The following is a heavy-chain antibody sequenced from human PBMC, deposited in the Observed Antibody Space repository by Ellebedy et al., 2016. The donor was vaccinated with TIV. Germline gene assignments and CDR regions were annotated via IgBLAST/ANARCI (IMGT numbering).Heavy chain of an antibody. CDR1: GGSISSYY. D-gene: IGHD6-13*01. V-gene: IGHV4-59*01. J-gene: IGHJ3*02. CDR3: ARVVWQQPVSYALDI. CDR2: IYYSGST. Sequence: MPGGSLGLSCTVSGGSISSYYWSWIRQSPGKGLEWIGYIYYSGSTHCTPSLKSRVTISVDTSKNQFSLKLNSVTAADTAVYYCARVVWQQPVSYALDIWGQGTMVTVSS.